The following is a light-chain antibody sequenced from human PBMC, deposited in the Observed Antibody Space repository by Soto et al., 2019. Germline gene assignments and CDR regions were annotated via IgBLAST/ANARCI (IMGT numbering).Light chain of an antibody. CDR2: AAS. J-gene: IGKJ1*01. CDR1: QSIRNY. Sequence: DIQMTQSPSSLSASVGDRVTISCRASQSIRNYVSWYQQKPGTAPKLLIRAASTLQSGVPSRFSGSGSGTNFHLTISRLQIEDFATYFCQQTDSTPQTFGQGTNVEI. V-gene: IGKV1-39*01. CDR3: QQTDSTPQT.